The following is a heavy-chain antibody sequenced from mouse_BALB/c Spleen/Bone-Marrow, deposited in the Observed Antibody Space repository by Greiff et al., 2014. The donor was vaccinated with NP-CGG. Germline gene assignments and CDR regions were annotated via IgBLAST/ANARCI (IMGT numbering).Heavy chain of an antibody. D-gene: IGHD2-4*01. J-gene: IGHJ4*01. Sequence: VQLKQSGGGLVQPGGSRKLSCAASGFTFSSFGMHWVRQAPEKGLEWVAYISNGSSPIYYADTVKGRFTISRDNPKNTLFLQMTSLRPEDTAMYYCARKGAMITHYYAMDYWGQGTSVTVSS. CDR1: GFTFSSFG. CDR3: ARKGAMITHYYAMDY. CDR2: ISNGSSPI. V-gene: IGHV5-17*02.